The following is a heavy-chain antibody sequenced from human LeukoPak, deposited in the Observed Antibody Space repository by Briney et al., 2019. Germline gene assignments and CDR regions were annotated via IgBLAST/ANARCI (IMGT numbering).Heavy chain of an antibody. CDR1: GYSISSGYY. CDR3: ARHASMSAFDY. Sequence: SETLSLTCAVSGYSISSGYYWGWVRQPPGKGLEWIASIYHSGRIYYNPSLESRVTISVDTSKNQFSLKLSSVTAADTAVYYCARHASMSAFDYWGQGTLVTVSS. D-gene: IGHD2-2*01. V-gene: IGHV4-38-2*01. CDR2: IYHSGRI. J-gene: IGHJ4*02.